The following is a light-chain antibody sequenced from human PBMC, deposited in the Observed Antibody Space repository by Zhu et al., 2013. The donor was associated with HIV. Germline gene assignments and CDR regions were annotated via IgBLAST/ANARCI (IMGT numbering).Light chain of an antibody. J-gene: IGKJ1*01. V-gene: IGKV1-5*03. CDR1: QNIDRW. Sequence: DTQMTQSPSTVSASVGDRVTITCRASQNIDRWLAWYQQKPGKAPKLLIYATSTLQSDVPSRFSASGSGTEFTLTINSLQPDDFATYYCQQYSSYPWTFAQGTKVEIK. CDR3: QQYSSYPWT. CDR2: ATS.